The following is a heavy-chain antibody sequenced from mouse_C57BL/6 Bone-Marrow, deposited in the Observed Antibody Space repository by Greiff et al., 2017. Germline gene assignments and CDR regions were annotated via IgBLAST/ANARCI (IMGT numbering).Heavy chain of an antibody. CDR2: IDPSDSYP. CDR1: GYTFTSYW. D-gene: IGHD2-4*01. V-gene: IGHV1-69*01. CDR3: AREGLRRGFDY. J-gene: IGHJ2*01. Sequence: QVQLQQPGAELVMPGASVKLSCKASGYTFTSYWMHWVKQRPGQGLEWIGEIDPSDSYPNYNQKFKGKSTLTVDKSSSTAYMQLSSLTSEDSAVYYCAREGLRRGFDYWGQGTTLTVSS.